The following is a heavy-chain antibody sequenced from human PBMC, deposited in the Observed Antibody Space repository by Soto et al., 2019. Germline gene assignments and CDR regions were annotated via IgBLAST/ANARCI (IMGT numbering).Heavy chain of an antibody. D-gene: IGHD3-10*01. J-gene: IGHJ4*02. CDR3: ARRWGEGRVDY. CDR2: IYHSGNT. Sequence: SETLSRTCDVSGCSIRSRNWCSWVRQPPGKGLEWIGEIYHSGNTNYNPSLKSRVTMAVDKSRNQFSLKLSSVTAADTAVYYCARRWGEGRVDYWGQGTLVTVS. CDR1: GCSIRSRNW. V-gene: IGHV4-4*02.